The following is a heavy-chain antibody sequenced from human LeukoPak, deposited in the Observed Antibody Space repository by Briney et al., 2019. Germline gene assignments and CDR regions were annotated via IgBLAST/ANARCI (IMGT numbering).Heavy chain of an antibody. CDR1: GFTFSSYG. D-gene: IGHD2-15*01. V-gene: IGHV3-30*18. CDR2: ISYDGSNK. Sequence: GGSLRLSCAASGFTFSSYGMHWVRQAPGKGLEWVAVISYDGSNKSYAESVKGRFTISRDNSKNTLYLQMNSLRAEDTAVYYCAKDTKRYCSGGSCWIDYWGQGTLVTVSS. CDR3: AKDTKRYCSGGSCWIDY. J-gene: IGHJ4*02.